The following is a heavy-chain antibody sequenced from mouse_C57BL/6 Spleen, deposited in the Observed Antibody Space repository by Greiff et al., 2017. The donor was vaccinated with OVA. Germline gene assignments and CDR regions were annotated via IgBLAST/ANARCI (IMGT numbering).Heavy chain of an antibody. V-gene: IGHV7-3*01. CDR3: ARYISYYFDC. CDR1: GFTFTDYY. CDR2: IRNKANGYTT. Sequence: EVMLVESGGGLVQPGGSLSLSCAASGFTFTDYYMSWVRQPPGKALEWLGFIRNKANGYTTEYSVSVKGRFTISRDNSQSILYPQMNALGAEDSATYYCARYISYYFDCWGKGTTLTVAS. J-gene: IGHJ2*01.